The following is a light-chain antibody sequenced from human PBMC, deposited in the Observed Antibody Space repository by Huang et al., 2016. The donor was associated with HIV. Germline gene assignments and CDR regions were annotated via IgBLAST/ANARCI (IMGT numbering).Light chain of an antibody. CDR2: EAS. CDR1: QDIGNS. Sequence: GDRVIITCRASQDIGNSFAWYQQKPGIAPKILLFEASRLKVGVQSRFSGSGSGTDHTLTINSLQPEDFATYYCQQYYNTPYTFGQGTKLEIK. V-gene: IGKV1-NL1*01. CDR3: QQYYNTPYT. J-gene: IGKJ2*01.